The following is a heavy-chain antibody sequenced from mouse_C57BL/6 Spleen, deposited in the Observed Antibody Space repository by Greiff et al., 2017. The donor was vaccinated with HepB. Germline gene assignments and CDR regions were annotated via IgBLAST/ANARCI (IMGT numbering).Heavy chain of an antibody. D-gene: IGHD3-2*02. CDR3: TRSPPAAQATSWFAY. CDR1: GYTFTSYW. V-gene: IGHV1-5*01. CDR2: IYPGNSDT. Sequence: EVKLQESGTVLARPGASVKMSCKTSGYTFTSYWMHWVKQRPGQGLEWIGAIYPGNSDTSYNQKFKGKAKLTAVTSASTAYMELSSLTNEDSAVYYCTRSPPAAQATSWFAYWGQGTLVTVSA. J-gene: IGHJ3*01.